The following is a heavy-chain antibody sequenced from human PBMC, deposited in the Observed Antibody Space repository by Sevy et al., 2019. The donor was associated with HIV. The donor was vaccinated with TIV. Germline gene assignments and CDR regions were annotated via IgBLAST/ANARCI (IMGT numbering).Heavy chain of an antibody. CDR3: ANDLPESISADYYYYCMDV. D-gene: IGHD2-21*01. J-gene: IGHJ6*02. V-gene: IGHV3-30*18. Sequence: GGSLRLSCAASGFTFSSYGMHWVRQAPGKGLEWVAVISYDGSNKYYADSVKGRFTISRDNSKNKPYLQMNSLRAEDTAVYDCANDLPESISADYYYYCMDVWGQGTTVTVSS. CDR1: GFTFSSYG. CDR2: ISYDGSNK.